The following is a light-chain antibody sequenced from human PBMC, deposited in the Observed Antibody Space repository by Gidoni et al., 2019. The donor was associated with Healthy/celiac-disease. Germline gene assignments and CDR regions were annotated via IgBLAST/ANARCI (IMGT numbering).Light chain of an antibody. CDR2: DAS. V-gene: IGKV3-11*01. CDR1: QSVSSY. Sequence: EIVLTQSPATLSLSPGERATLSCRASQSVSSYLAWYPQKPGQAPRLLIYDASNRATGIPARFSASGSGTDFTLTISSLEPEDFAVYYCQQRSNWPSYTFGQGTKLEIK. J-gene: IGKJ2*01. CDR3: QQRSNWPSYT.